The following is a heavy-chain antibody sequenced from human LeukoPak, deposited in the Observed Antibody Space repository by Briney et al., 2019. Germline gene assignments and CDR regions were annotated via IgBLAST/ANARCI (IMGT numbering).Heavy chain of an antibody. CDR3: AKLAVAGTIHDY. Sequence: GGSLRLSCAASGFTFSSYWMHWVRQAPGKGLVWVSRINTDGSSTSYADSVKGRFTISRDNRKNSLYLQMNSLTTEDTALYYCAKLAVAGTIHDYWGQGTLVTVSS. J-gene: IGHJ4*02. D-gene: IGHD6-19*01. CDR1: GFTFSSYW. V-gene: IGHV3-74*01. CDR2: INTDGSST.